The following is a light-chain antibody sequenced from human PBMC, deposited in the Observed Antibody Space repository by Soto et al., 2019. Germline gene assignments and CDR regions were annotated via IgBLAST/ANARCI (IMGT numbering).Light chain of an antibody. CDR1: SSDVGTYNY. CDR3: SSYTGSSTLCV. J-gene: IGLJ1*01. CDR2: EVT. V-gene: IGLV2-14*01. Sequence: QSVLTQPASVSGSPGQSMTISCTGTSSDVGTYNYVSWYQQHPGKAPKVMIYEVTYRPSGVSNRFSGSKSGNTASLTISGLQAEDEAEYYCSSYTGSSTLCVFGTGTKVTVL.